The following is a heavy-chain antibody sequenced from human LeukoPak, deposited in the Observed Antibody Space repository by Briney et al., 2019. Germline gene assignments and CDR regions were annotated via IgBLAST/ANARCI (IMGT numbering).Heavy chain of an antibody. J-gene: IGHJ6*02. D-gene: IGHD2-2*01. CDR2: IIPILGIA. CDR3: ARDPPGYCSSTSCSWGYYYYGMDV. CDR1: GGTFSSYA. V-gene: IGHV1-69*04. Sequence: SVKVSCRASGGTFSSYAISWVRQAPGQGLEWMGRIIPILGIANYAQKFQGRVTITADKSTSTAYMELSSLRSEDTAVYYCARDPPGYCSSTSCSWGYYYYGMDVWGQGTTVTVSS.